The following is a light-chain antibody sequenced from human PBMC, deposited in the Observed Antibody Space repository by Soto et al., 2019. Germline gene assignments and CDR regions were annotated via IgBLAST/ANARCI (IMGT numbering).Light chain of an antibody. CDR3: QQYNVWPLT. V-gene: IGKV3-15*01. J-gene: IGKJ4*01. Sequence: EIVMTQSPATLSVSPGERATLSCRASQSVSSNLAWYQQKPGQTPKLLIYVASTRATGIPARFRGSGSGTEFTLTISSLQSEDFAVYYCQQYNVWPLTFGGGTKVEFK. CDR1: QSVSSN. CDR2: VAS.